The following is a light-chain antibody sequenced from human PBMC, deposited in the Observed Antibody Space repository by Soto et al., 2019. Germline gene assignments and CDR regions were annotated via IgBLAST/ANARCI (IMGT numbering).Light chain of an antibody. CDR2: GAS. CDR1: QSVSSSY. CDR3: QQYGSSPQT. V-gene: IGKV3-20*01. J-gene: IGKJ1*01. Sequence: EIVLTQSPGTLSLSTGERATLSCRASQSVSSSYLAWYQQNPGQAPRLVIYGASSMATGIPDRFSGSGSGTDFTLTSSRLEPEEFAVYYCQQYGSSPQTFGEGTKVEI.